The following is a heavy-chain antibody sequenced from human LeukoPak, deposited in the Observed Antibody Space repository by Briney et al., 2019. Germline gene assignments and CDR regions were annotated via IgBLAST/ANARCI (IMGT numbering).Heavy chain of an antibody. V-gene: IGHV3-23*01. CDR1: GFTFTGHT. Sequence: GGSLRLSCAASGFTFTGHTMTWLRQAPGKGLGWVSIIGGRDDRTYYADSVKGRFTISRDNSKNTLYLQMNSLRGEDTAVYYCAKDPNPFYDFWSGYKWGQGTLVTVSS. J-gene: IGHJ4*02. CDR3: AKDPNPFYDFWSGYK. D-gene: IGHD3-3*01. CDR2: IGGRDDRT.